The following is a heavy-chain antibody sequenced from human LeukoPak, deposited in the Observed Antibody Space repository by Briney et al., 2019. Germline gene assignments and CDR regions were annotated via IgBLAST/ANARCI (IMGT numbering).Heavy chain of an antibody. Sequence: GGSLRLSCVASGLNFDDSAMHWVRQAPGKGLEWVSLISADGGSTFSADSVKGRFSISRDNSENSLYLQMNSLRSEDTAMYYCAKESGKFDYWGQGTLVAVSS. J-gene: IGHJ4*02. CDR2: ISADGGST. V-gene: IGHV3-43*02. CDR1: GLNFDDSA. CDR3: AKESGKFDY.